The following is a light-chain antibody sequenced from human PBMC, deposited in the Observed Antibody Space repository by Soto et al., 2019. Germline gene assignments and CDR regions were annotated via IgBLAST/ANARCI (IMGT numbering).Light chain of an antibody. Sequence: EIVMTQSPATLSVSPGERATLSCRASQSVSSNLAWYQQKPGQAPRLLIYGASTRATGIPARFSGSGSGTEFTLTISSLKSEDFAVYYCQQYNNWPRTFGLGTKVEIK. CDR2: GAS. CDR3: QQYNNWPRT. J-gene: IGKJ1*01. V-gene: IGKV3-15*01. CDR1: QSVSSN.